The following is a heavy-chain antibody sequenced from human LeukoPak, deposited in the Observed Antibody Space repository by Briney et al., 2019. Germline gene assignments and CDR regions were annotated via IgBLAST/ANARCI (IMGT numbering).Heavy chain of an antibody. CDR3: ASDLCVGDPNAFDV. D-gene: IGHD2-21*02. V-gene: IGHV3-21*01. J-gene: IGHJ3*01. Sequence: PGGSLRLSCAASGFTFSKYTMHWVRQAPGKGLEQVSSISTSSNNTFYADSVKARFTISRDNAKNSLYLQIIRLRAEDTAVYYCASDLCVGDPNAFDVWGQGTMVTVSS. CDR2: ISTSSNNT. CDR1: GFTFSKYT.